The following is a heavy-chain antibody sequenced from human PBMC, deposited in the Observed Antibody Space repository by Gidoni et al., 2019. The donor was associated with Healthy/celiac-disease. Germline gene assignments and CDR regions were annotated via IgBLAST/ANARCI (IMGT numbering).Heavy chain of an antibody. CDR1: GYTFTSYG. D-gene: IGHD6-19*01. Sequence: QVQLVQSGAEVTTPGASVKVSCKASGYTFTSYGISWVRHAPGQGLEWMGWISAYNGNTNYAQKLQGRVTMTTDTYTSTAEMELRSLRSDDTAVYYCARDFIGMSAVAGDYWGQGTLVTVS. J-gene: IGHJ4*02. CDR2: ISAYNGNT. V-gene: IGHV1-18*01. CDR3: ARDFIGMSAVAGDY.